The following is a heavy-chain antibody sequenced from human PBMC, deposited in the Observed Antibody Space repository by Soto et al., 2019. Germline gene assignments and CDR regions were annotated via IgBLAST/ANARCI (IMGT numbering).Heavy chain of an antibody. CDR3: ARTIVVVVPDNFDH. CDR1: GFTIGDYW. V-gene: IGHV3-7*01. J-gene: IGHJ4*02. Sequence: EVQLVESGGGLVQPGGSLRLSCAASGFTIGDYWMSWVRQAPGKGLEWVANIKQDGSEKYYVDSVKGRFTISRDSAKNSLYLQMNSLRGEDTAVYYCARTIVVVVPDNFDHRGQGTLVTFSS. D-gene: IGHD3-22*01. CDR2: IKQDGSEK.